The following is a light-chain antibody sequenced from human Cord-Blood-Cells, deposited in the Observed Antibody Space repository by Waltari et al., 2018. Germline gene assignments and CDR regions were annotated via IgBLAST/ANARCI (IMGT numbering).Light chain of an antibody. CDR3: QQYYSYPIT. Sequence: AIRMTQSSSSFSASTGDRVPITCRASQGISSYLAWYQQKPGKAPKLLIYAASTLQSGVPSRFSGSGSGTDFTLTISCLQSEDFATYYCQQYYSYPITFGQGTRLEIK. J-gene: IGKJ5*01. CDR1: QGISSY. CDR2: AAS. V-gene: IGKV1-8*01.